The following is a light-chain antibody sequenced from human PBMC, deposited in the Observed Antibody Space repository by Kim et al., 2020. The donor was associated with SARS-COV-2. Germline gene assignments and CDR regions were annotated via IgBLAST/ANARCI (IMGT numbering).Light chain of an antibody. V-gene: IGLV3-1*01. CDR1: KLGDKY. Sequence: VSPGQTGSITCSGDKLGDKYACWYQQKPGQSPVLVIYQDSKRPSGIPERFSGSNSGNTATLTISGTQAMDEADYYCQAWDSSTAVFGGGTQLTVL. CDR2: QDS. J-gene: IGLJ3*02. CDR3: QAWDSSTAV.